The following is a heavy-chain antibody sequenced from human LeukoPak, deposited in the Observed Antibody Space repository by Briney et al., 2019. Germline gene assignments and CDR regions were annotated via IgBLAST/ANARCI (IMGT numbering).Heavy chain of an antibody. V-gene: IGHV3-23*01. J-gene: IGHJ4*01. Sequence: GGSLRLSCAASGFTFSSYAMSWVRQAPGKGLEWVSAISGSGGSTYYADSVKGRFTISRDNSKNTLYLQMNSVRAEDTAVYYCAKDISATYYDFWSGYYAPYFDYWGQGTLVTVSS. D-gene: IGHD3-3*01. CDR3: AKDISATYYDFWSGYYAPYFDY. CDR1: GFTFSSYA. CDR2: ISGSGGST.